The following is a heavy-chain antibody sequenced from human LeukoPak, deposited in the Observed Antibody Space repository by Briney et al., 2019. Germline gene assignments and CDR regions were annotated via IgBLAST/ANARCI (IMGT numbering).Heavy chain of an antibody. Sequence: SETLSLTCTVYGDSFSGYYCNWIRQPQPTGQELIGDGNHSGSTNYNPSLKRQGTISVYTSENQFSLTLRPVTAADADVYYCDRGVVVVRTATRGFAPWGKGTLVTVPS. CDR1: GDSFSGYY. CDR3: DRGVVVVRTATRGFAP. V-gene: IGHV4-34*01. J-gene: IGHJ5*02. CDR2: GNHSGST. D-gene: IGHD2-2*01.